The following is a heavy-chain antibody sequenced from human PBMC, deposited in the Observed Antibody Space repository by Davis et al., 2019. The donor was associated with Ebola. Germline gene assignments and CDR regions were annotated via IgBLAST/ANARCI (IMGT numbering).Heavy chain of an antibody. D-gene: IGHD2-2*01. V-gene: IGHV4-39*01. J-gene: IGHJ5*02. Sequence: SETLSLTCTVSGGSISSGDYYWNWIRQPPGKGLEWIGEINHSGSTNYNPSLKSRVTISVDTSKNQFSLKLSSVTAADTAVYYCARSSPIVVVPAATNWFDPWGQGTLVTVSS. CDR3: ARSSPIVVVPAATNWFDP. CDR1: GGSISSGDYY. CDR2: INHSGST.